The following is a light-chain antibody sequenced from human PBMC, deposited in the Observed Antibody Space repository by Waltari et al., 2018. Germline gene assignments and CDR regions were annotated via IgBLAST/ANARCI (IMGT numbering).Light chain of an antibody. V-gene: IGLV1-40*01. J-gene: IGLJ3*02. CDR3: QSYDRSLSGSV. CDR1: SPHPGAGYA. CDR2: SHT. Sequence: QSVLTQPPSVSGAPGPRVTIPCPGSSPHPGAGYAVLWYQHSPGAGPTLIISSHTPRPSGVPDRFPGSKSGTSASLAVTGLQADDEADYYCQSYDRSLSGSVFGGGTKLTVL.